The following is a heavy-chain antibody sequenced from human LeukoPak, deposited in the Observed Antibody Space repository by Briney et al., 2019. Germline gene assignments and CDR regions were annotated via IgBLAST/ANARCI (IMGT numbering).Heavy chain of an antibody. V-gene: IGHV3-53*04. Sequence: GGSLRLSCAAPGFTVSSSYMSWVRQAPGKGLEWVSVTYSGGTTYYADSVKGRFTISRHNSKNTLSLQMNSLRVEDTAVYYCASTNYDFWSGYEYWGQGTLVTVSS. J-gene: IGHJ4*02. CDR3: ASTNYDFWSGYEY. D-gene: IGHD3-3*01. CDR1: GFTVSSSY. CDR2: TYSGGTT.